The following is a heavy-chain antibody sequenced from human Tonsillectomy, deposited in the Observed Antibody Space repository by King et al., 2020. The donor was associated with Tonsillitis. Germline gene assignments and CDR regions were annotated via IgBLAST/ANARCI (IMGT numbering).Heavy chain of an antibody. Sequence: VQLVESGGGLVQPGGSLRLSCAASGFTFSSYAMSWVRQAPGKGLEWVSAISGSGGSTYYADSVKGRFTISRDNSKNTLYLQMNSLRAEDTAVYYCAKDLDYYVSSCYYSVSHDAFDIWGQGTMVTVSS. CDR3: AKDLDYYVSSCYYSVSHDAFDI. CDR2: ISGSGGST. J-gene: IGHJ3*02. CDR1: GFTFSSYA. V-gene: IGHV3-23*04. D-gene: IGHD3-22*01.